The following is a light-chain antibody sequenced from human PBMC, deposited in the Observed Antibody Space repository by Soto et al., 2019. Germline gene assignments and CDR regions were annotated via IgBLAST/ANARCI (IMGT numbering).Light chain of an antibody. Sequence: QSVLTHPASVSGSPGQSITISCTGTSSDVGSYNYVSWYQQHPGKAPKLMIYEVSNRPSGVSNRFSGYKSGTTASLTISGLPAEDEANSDCSSYTSISTRVFGGGTQLTV. V-gene: IGLV2-14*01. CDR2: EVS. CDR3: SSYTSISTRV. J-gene: IGLJ3*02. CDR1: SSDVGSYNY.